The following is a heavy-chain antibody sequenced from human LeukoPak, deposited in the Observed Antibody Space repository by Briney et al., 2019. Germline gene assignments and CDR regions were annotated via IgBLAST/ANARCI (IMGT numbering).Heavy chain of an antibody. D-gene: IGHD3-22*01. CDR1: GYTFTSYG. CDR3: ARENTMIVVVIKDYYYYGMDV. V-gene: IGHV1-18*01. CDR2: ISAYNGNT. Sequence: GASVKVSCKASGYTFTSYGISWVRQAPGQGLEWMGWISAYNGNTNYAQKLQGRVTMTTDTSTSTAYMELRSLRSDDTAVYYCARENTMIVVVIKDYYYYGMDVWGQGTTVTVSS. J-gene: IGHJ6*02.